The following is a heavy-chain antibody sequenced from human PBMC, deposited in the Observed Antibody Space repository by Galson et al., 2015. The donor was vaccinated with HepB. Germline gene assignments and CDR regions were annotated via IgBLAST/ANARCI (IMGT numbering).Heavy chain of an antibody. D-gene: IGHD2-2*01. V-gene: IGHV1-2*04. CDR1: GYTFTDYY. J-gene: IGHJ5*02. Sequence: SVKVSCKASGYTFTDYYIHWVRQAPGQGLEWMGWINANHGGTNYAQNFQAWVTMTRDTSINTAYMELSRLRSDDTAVYYCARGGRLVVLPVINWFDPWGQGTLVTVSS. CDR3: ARGGRLVVLPVINWFDP. CDR2: INANHGGT.